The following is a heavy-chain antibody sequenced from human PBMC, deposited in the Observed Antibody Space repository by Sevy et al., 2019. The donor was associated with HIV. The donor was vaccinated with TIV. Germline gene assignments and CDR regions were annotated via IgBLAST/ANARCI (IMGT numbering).Heavy chain of an antibody. V-gene: IGHV4-30-4*01. Sequence: SETLSLTCTVSGASISSGDYYWSWIRQPPGKGLEWIGYIYYSGTTYYNPSLKSRLTISVDTSKNQFSLKLSSVTAADTAVYYCVGGSWFGGSYYFDYWGQGTLVTVSS. J-gene: IGHJ4*02. CDR1: GASISSGDYY. D-gene: IGHD3-10*01. CDR3: VGGSWFGGSYYFDY. CDR2: IYYSGTT.